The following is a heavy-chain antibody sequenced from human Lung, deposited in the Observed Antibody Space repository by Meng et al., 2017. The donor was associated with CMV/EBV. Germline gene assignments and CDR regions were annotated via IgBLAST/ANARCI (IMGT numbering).Heavy chain of an antibody. V-gene: IGHV4-4*02. D-gene: IGHD6-19*01. CDR1: GGFIRSSHW. CDR3: ASFPPPGKQWLVTDY. J-gene: IGHJ4*02. Sequence: VQLQELGPGLVKPSGTRSLTCAVSGGFIRSSHWWSWVRQPPGKGLEWIGEIYHSGSTNYNPSLKSRVTISVDKSKNHFSLKLSSVTAADTAVYYCASFPPPGKQWLVTDYWGQGTLVTVSS. CDR2: IYHSGST.